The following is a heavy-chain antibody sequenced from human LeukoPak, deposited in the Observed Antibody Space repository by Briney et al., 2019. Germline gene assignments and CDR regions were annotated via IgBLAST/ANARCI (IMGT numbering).Heavy chain of an antibody. CDR3: AKGQGYNYGDSIDY. Sequence: GGSLRLSCAASGFTFNNYAMTWVRQAPGKGLEWVSVINGGGSSYYADSVKGRFTVSRDNSKNTLSLQMNSLRDEDTAVYYCAKGQGYNYGDSIDYWGQGTLVIVSS. CDR2: INGGGSS. J-gene: IGHJ4*02. D-gene: IGHD5-18*01. V-gene: IGHV3-23*01. CDR1: GFTFNNYA.